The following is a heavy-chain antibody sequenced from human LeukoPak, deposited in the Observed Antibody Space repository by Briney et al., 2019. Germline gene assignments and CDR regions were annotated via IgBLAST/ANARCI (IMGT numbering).Heavy chain of an antibody. CDR3: ARSATNRYYYGSGRFAYNWFDP. D-gene: IGHD3-10*01. CDR1: GGSISSGDYY. V-gene: IGHV4-30-4*01. Sequence: SETLSLTCTVSGGSISSGDYYWSWIRQPPGKGLELIEYIYYSGSTYYNPSLKSRVTISVDTSKNQFSLQLSSVTAADTAVYYCARSATNRYYYGSGRFAYNWFDPWGQGTLVTVSS. J-gene: IGHJ5*02. CDR2: IYYSGST.